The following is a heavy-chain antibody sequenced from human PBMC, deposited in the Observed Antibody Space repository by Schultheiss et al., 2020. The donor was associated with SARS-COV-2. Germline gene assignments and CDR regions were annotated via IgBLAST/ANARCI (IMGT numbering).Heavy chain of an antibody. D-gene: IGHD4-11*01. Sequence: GGSLRLSCAASGFTFSSYAMHWVRQAPGKGLEWVAVISYDGSNKYYADSVKGRFTISRDNSKNTLYLQMNSLRAEDTAVYYCAKGTFTVTTQMFDYWGQGTLVTVSS. CDR2: ISYDGSNK. CDR1: GFTFSSYA. V-gene: IGHV3-30-3*01. J-gene: IGHJ4*02. CDR3: AKGTFTVTTQMFDY.